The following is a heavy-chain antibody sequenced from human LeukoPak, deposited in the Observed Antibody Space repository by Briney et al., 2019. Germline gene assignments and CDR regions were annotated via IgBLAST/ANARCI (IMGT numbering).Heavy chain of an antibody. Sequence: GGPLRLSCAASGFTFRNACKRWVRQAPGKGLEWVGRNTRKTEGGTTDYAARVKGRFTISKDDAKNTLYLQMNSLKTEDTAVYCWTTEYNVNYYYSSGYYYWGQGTLVTVSS. J-gene: IGHJ4*02. CDR3: TTEYNVNYYYSSGYYY. CDR2: NTRKTEGGTT. CDR1: GFTFRNAC. V-gene: IGHV3-15*01. D-gene: IGHD3-22*01.